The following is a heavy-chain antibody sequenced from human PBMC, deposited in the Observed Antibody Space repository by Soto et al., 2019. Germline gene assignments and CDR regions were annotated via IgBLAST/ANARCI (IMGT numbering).Heavy chain of an antibody. Sequence: PGGSLRLSCAASGFTFSSYGMHWVRQAPGKGLEWVAVIWYDGSNKYYADSVKGRFTISRDNSKNTLYLQMNSLRAEDTAVYYCARDHHDSSGYYYYYYSMDVWGQGTTVTVSS. CDR1: GFTFSSYG. CDR2: IWYDGSNK. CDR3: ARDHHDSSGYYYYYYSMDV. J-gene: IGHJ6*02. D-gene: IGHD3-22*01. V-gene: IGHV3-33*01.